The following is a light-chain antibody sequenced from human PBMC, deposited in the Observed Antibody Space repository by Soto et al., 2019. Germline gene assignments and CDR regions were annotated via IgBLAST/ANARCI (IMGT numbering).Light chain of an antibody. Sequence: EIVLTQSPGTLSLSPGDRGTLSCRSTETLTSSYLAWYQQKPGQAPRLLISGASRRATGIPDRFSGSGSGTDFTLTISRLEPEDFAVYYCQHYGGSPPVWTFGQGTKVEVK. CDR2: GAS. CDR1: ETLTSSY. J-gene: IGKJ1*01. CDR3: QHYGGSPPVWT. V-gene: IGKV3-20*01.